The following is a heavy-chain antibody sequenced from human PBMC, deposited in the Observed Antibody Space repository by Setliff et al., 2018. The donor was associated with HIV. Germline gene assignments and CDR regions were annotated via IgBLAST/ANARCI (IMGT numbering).Heavy chain of an antibody. V-gene: IGHV1-2*06. Sequence: GASVKVSCKASGYTFTAYYIHWVRQAPGQGLEWMGRIIPNSGATNYAQKFQGRVTMTRDTSISTAYMELSRLRSDDTAIYYCATKVYCTNGVCLDAFDIWGQGTMVTVSS. J-gene: IGHJ3*02. CDR1: GYTFTAYY. D-gene: IGHD2-8*01. CDR3: ATKVYCTNGVCLDAFDI. CDR2: IIPNSGAT.